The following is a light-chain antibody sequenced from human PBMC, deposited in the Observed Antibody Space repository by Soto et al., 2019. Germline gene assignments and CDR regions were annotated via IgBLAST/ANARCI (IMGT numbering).Light chain of an antibody. CDR3: QRYNSAPRT. Sequence: DIQMTQSPSSLSASVGDRVTITCRASQGISNYVAWYQQRPGEVPNLLIYAASTLQSGVPSRFSGSGSGTEFTLTISSLQPEDVATYYCQRYNSAPRTFGQGTKVEIK. V-gene: IGKV1-27*01. J-gene: IGKJ1*01. CDR1: QGISNY. CDR2: AAS.